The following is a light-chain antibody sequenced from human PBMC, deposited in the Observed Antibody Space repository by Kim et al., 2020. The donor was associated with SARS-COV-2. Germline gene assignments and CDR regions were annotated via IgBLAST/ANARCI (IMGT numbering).Light chain of an antibody. V-gene: IGKV3-15*01. Sequence: SVSPGKRATLACRASQGVSSKLAWYQQKPGQAPRLLIYDASTRATGIPARFSGSGSGTEFTLTISSLQSEDFVVYYCQQYNNWPYTFGQGTKLEIK. CDR3: QQYNNWPYT. CDR1: QGVSSK. CDR2: DAS. J-gene: IGKJ2*01.